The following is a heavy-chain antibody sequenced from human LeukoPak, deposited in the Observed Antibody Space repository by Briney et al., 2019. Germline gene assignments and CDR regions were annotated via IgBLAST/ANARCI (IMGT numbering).Heavy chain of an antibody. Sequence: PWASVKVSCKASGYTFTSYGISWVRQAPGQGLEWMGWINPNSGGTNYAQKFQGRVTMTTDTSTSTAYMELRSLRSDDTAVYYCARSADYDYVWGSYGDLDYWGQGTLVTVSS. J-gene: IGHJ4*02. V-gene: IGHV1-18*01. CDR1: GYTFTSYG. D-gene: IGHD3-16*01. CDR3: ARSADYDYVWGSYGDLDY. CDR2: INPNSGGT.